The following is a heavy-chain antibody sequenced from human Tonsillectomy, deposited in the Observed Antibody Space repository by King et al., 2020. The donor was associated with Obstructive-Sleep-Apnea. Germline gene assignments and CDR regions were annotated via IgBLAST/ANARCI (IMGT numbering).Heavy chain of an antibody. D-gene: IGHD3-3*01. CDR3: WGDRSGDSP. V-gene: IGHV3-48*04. J-gene: IGHJ5*02. Sequence: VQLVESGGGLVQPGGSLRLSCAASGFTFSSYSMNWVRQAPGKGLEWVSYITSISSTIYYADSVKGRFTISRDNAKNSLYLQMNSLRVEDTAVYYCWGDRSGDSPWGRGTLVAVSS. CDR1: GFTFSSYS. CDR2: ITSISSTI.